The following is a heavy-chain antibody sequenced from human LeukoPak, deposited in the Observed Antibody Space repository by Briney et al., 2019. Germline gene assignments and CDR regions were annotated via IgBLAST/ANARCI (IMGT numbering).Heavy chain of an antibody. V-gene: IGHV3-23*01. D-gene: IGHD2-21*01. CDR3: AKPLGIHAFDF. CDR2: IRSGSDVT. CDR1: GVILRNYD. Sequence: GGSLRLSCAASGVILRNYDMTWVRQAPGKGLEWVSTIRSGSDVTYYADSVKGRFTISRDSSKNTVYFQMNSLRAEDTAIYYCAKPLGIHAFDFWGQGTMVTVSS. J-gene: IGHJ3*01.